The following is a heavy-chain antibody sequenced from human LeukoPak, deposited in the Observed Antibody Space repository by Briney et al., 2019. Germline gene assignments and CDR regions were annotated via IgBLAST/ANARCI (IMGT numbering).Heavy chain of an antibody. V-gene: IGHV3-11*01. CDR2: ISSSGSTI. CDR1: GFTFSDYY. Sequence: GGSLRLSCAASGFTFSDYYMSWIRQAPGQWLEWVSYISSSGSTIYYADSVKGRFTISRDNAKNSLYLQMNSLRAEDTAVYYCAMSSSSQGGFDYWGQGTLVTVSS. J-gene: IGHJ4*02. CDR3: AMSSSSQGGFDY. D-gene: IGHD6-6*01.